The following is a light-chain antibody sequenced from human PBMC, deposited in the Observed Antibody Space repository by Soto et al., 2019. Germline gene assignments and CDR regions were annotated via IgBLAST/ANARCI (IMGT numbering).Light chain of an antibody. CDR3: QHYNAFPWP. CDR2: GAS. Sequence: DIQMTQSPSTLSASVGDIVTINCRASQSIRNWLAWYQDKPGKAPKLLVYGASSLESGVPSRFSGSGSGTEFTLTIGGLQPDDFATYYCQHYNAFPWPFGQGTKVDIK. V-gene: IGKV1-5*01. J-gene: IGKJ1*01. CDR1: QSIRNW.